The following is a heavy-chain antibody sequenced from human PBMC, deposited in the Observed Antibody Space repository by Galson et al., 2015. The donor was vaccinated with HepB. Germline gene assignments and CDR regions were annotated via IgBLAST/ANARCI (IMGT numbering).Heavy chain of an antibody. J-gene: IGHJ6*02. V-gene: IGHV1-69*13. CDR3: ARQTAMVTYYYYGMDV. D-gene: IGHD5-18*01. CDR2: IIPIFGTA. CDR1: GGTFSSYA. Sequence: QSGAEVKKPGASVKVSCKASGGTFSSYAISWVRQAPGQGLEWMGGIIPIFGTANYAQKFQGRVTITADESTSTAYMELSSLRSEDTAVYYCARQTAMVTYYYYGMDVWGQGTTVTVSS.